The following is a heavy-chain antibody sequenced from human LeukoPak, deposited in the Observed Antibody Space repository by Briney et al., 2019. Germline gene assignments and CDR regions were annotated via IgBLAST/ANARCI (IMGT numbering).Heavy chain of an antibody. V-gene: IGHV1-69*04. J-gene: IGHJ5*02. CDR3: ARADCSSTSCYSWPANWFDP. Sequence: SVRVSCKASGGTFSSYAISWVRQAPGQGLEWMGRIIPIFGIANYAQKFQGRVTITADKSTSTAYMELSSLRSEDTAVYYCARADCSSTSCYSWPANWFDPWGQGTLVTVSS. D-gene: IGHD2-2*01. CDR1: GGTFSSYA. CDR2: IIPIFGIA.